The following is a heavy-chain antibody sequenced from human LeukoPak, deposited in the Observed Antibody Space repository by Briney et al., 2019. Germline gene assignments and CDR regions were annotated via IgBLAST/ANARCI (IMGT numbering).Heavy chain of an antibody. D-gene: IGHD2-2*01. CDR1: GYTLTSYD. V-gene: IGHV1-8*01. CDR3: ARMRRYQLLTFDY. CDR2: MNPNSGNT. J-gene: IGHJ4*02. Sequence: GASVKVSCKASGYTLTSYDINWVRQATGQGLEWMGWMNPNSGNTGYAQKFQGRVTMTRNTSISTAYMELSSLRSEDTAVYYCARMRRYQLLTFDYWGQGTLVTVSS.